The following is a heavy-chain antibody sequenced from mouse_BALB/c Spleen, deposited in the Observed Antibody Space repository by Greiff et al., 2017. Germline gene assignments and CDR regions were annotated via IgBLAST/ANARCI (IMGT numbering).Heavy chain of an antibody. D-gene: IGHD6-1*01. CDR3: ARREGGNFDY. CDR1: GFAFSSYD. CDR2: ISSGGGST. Sequence: EVKLVESGGGLVKPGGSLKLSCAASGFAFSSYDMSWVRQTPEKRLEWVAYISSGGGSTYYPDTVKGRFTISRDNAKNTLYLQMSSLKSEDTAMYYCARREGGNFDYWGQGTTLTVSS. V-gene: IGHV5-12-1*01. J-gene: IGHJ2*01.